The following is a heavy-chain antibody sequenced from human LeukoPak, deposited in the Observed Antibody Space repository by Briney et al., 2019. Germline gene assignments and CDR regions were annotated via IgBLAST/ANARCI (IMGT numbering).Heavy chain of an antibody. CDR2: INPNSGGI. V-gene: IGHV1-2*02. D-gene: IGHD3-3*01. CDR3: ARVPDFWSGYYYFDY. J-gene: IGHJ4*02. Sequence: ASVKVSCKASGYTFTGYYMHWVRQAPGQGLEWMGWINPNSGGINYAQKFQGRVTMTRDTSISTAYMELSRLRSDDTAVYYCARVPDFWSGYYYFDYWGQGTLVTVSS. CDR1: GYTFTGYY.